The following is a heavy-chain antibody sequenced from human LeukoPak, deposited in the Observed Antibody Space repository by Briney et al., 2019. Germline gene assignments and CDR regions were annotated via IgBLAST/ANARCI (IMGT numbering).Heavy chain of an antibody. V-gene: IGHV3-30-3*01. J-gene: IGHJ4*02. CDR3: ARGRWLQARGPSFDY. Sequence: GGSLRLSCAASGFTFSSYAMHWVRQAPGKGLEWVAVISYDGSNKYYADSVKGRFTISRDNSKNTLYLQMNSLRAEDTAVYYCARGRWLQARGPSFDYWGQGTLVTVSS. CDR2: ISYDGSNK. D-gene: IGHD5-24*01. CDR1: GFTFSSYA.